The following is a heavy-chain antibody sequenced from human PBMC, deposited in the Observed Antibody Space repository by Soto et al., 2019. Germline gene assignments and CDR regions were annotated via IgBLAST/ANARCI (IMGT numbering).Heavy chain of an antibody. CDR2: VSGSGGNT. V-gene: IGHV3-23*01. D-gene: IGHD6-13*01. CDR3: AKLNLFVSAAAGRGPFDY. Sequence: VQLLESGGGLVQPGGSLRLSCAASGFTFSNYAMSWVRQAPGKGLEWVSAVSGSGGNTYYADSVQGRFTISRDNSKNMLNLQMNRLRDEDTAVYYCAKLNLFVSAAAGRGPFDYWGQGTLVTVSS. J-gene: IGHJ4*02. CDR1: GFTFSNYA.